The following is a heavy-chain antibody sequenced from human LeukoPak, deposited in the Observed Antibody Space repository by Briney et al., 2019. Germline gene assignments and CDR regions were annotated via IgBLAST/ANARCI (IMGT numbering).Heavy chain of an antibody. D-gene: IGHD5-18*01. Sequence: PGGSLRLSCAASGFTFSSYAMHWVRQAPGKGLEWVAVISYDGSNKYYADSVKGRFTISRDNSKNTLYLRMGSLRPEDMAVYYCARVSGYSYGQWGQGTLVTVSS. CDR2: ISYDGSNK. J-gene: IGHJ4*02. V-gene: IGHV3-30*14. CDR3: ARVSGYSYGQ. CDR1: GFTFSSYA.